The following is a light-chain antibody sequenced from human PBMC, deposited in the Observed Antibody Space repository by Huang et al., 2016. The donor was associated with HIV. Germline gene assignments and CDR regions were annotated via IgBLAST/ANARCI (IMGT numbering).Light chain of an antibody. V-gene: IGKV1-39*01. CDR1: QSIATY. J-gene: IGKJ5*01. CDR2: AAS. Sequence: DIQMTQSPSSLSASVGDRVTITCRTSQSIATYLNWYQQKPGKAPILLIYAASSLQGGIPSRFRGSGSGTDFALTISSLQHEDFATYYCQQTYTTITFGQGTRLEIK. CDR3: QQTYTTIT.